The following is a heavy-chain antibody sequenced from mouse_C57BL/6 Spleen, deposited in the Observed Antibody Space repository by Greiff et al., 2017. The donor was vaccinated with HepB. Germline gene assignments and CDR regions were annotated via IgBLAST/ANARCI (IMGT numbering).Heavy chain of an antibody. Sequence: EVKLQESGPGLVKPSQSLSLTCSVTGYSITSGYYWNWIRQFPGNKLEWMGYISYDGSNNYNPSLKNRISITRDTSKNQFFLKLNSVTTEDTATYYCARDLRLWGQGTTLTVSS. CDR1: GYSITSGYY. V-gene: IGHV3-6*01. J-gene: IGHJ2*01. CDR3: ARDLRL. CDR2: ISYDGSN. D-gene: IGHD1-2*01.